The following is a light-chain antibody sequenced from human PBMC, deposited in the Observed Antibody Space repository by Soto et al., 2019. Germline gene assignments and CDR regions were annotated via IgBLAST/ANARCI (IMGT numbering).Light chain of an antibody. J-gene: IGLJ3*02. CDR1: SSNVGNYKY. V-gene: IGLV2-8*01. CDR3: SSYAGSNLWV. CDR2: EVS. Sequence: QSALTQSPSASGSTGQSVTISCTGTSSNVGNYKYVSWYQQHPGKAPKLMIYEVSKRPSGVPDRFSGSKSGNTASLTVSGLQVEYEAEYYCSSYAGSNLWVFGGGTKLNVL.